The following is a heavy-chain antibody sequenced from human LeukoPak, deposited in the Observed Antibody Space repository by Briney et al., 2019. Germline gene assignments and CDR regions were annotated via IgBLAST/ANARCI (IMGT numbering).Heavy chain of an antibody. CDR1: GFTFSSYA. J-gene: IGHJ4*02. CDR2: INRSGGST. Sequence: GGSLRLSCAAPGFTFSSYAMSWVRQAPGKGLEWVSAINRSGGSTYYADSVKGRFTISRDNSKNTLYLQMNSLRAEDTAVYYCAKDHGYGGRRVSNYDSLTGYYRYFDYWGQGTVVSVSS. V-gene: IGHV3-23*01. CDR3: AKDHGYGGRRVSNYDSLTGYYRYFDY. D-gene: IGHD3-9*01.